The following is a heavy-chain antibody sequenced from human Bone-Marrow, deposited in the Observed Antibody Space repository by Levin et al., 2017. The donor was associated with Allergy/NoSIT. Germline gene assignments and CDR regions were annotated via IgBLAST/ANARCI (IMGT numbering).Heavy chain of an antibody. CDR2: INTNTGNP. Sequence: PPASVKVSCKASGNTFTSNSLHWVRQAPGQGLEWMGWINTNTGNPTYAPGFTGQFVFSLDTSVSTAYLQINNLKAEDTAVYYCATSHCSGGSCSSGFWGQGTLVTVSS. D-gene: IGHD2-15*01. V-gene: IGHV7-4-1*02. CDR1: GNTFTSNS. J-gene: IGHJ4*02. CDR3: ATSHCSGGSCSSGF.